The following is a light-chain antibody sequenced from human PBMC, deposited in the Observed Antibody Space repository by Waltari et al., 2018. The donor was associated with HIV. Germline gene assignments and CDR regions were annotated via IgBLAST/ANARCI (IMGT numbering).Light chain of an antibody. CDR2: AAS. Sequence: DIQMAESPSSVSASVGDRVPITCRASQGIQTWLAWYQQRPAKAPTLIVYAASRLQSCVPARFNGSGSGLDFTLTITDFQPDDSAIYYCQQAKSFPHTFGGGTRVEI. CDR1: QGIQTW. J-gene: IGKJ4*01. V-gene: IGKV1-12*01. CDR3: QQAKSFPHT.